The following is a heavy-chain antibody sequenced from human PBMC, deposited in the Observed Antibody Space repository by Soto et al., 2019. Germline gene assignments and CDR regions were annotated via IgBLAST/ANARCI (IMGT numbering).Heavy chain of an antibody. CDR3: ARAGRFLEWLLFPFDY. CDR2: ISSSGSTI. D-gene: IGHD3-3*01. J-gene: IGHJ4*02. CDR1: GFTFSDYY. V-gene: IGHV3-11*01. Sequence: GGSLRLSCAASGFTFSDYYMSWIRQAPGKGLEWVSYISSSGSTIYYADSVKGRFTISRDNAKNSLYLQMNSLRAEDTAVYYCARAGRFLEWLLFPFDYWGQGTLVTVSS.